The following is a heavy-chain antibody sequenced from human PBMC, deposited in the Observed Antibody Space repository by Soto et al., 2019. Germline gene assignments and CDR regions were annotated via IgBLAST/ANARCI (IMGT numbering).Heavy chain of an antibody. V-gene: IGHV4-59*01. Sequence: SETLSLTCTVSGGSISSYYWSWIRQPPGKGLEWIGYIYYSGSTNYNPSLKSRVTISVDTSKNQFSLKLSSVTAADTAVYYCARDLGVRGVNLGTDYYYGMEVWGQGTTVTVSS. CDR1: GGSISSYY. CDR3: ARDLGVRGVNLGTDYYYGMEV. CDR2: IYYSGST. J-gene: IGHJ6*02. D-gene: IGHD3-10*01.